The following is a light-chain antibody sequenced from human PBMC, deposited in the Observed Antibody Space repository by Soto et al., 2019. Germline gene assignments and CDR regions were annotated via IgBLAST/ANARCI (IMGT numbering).Light chain of an antibody. J-gene: IGLJ3*02. V-gene: IGLV2-14*01. CDR3: SSYTSSSTLLV. CDR2: AVS. CDR1: SSDVGGYNS. Sequence: QSALTQPASVSGSPGQSITISCTGTSSDVGGYNSVSWYQQHPGKAPKLMIYAVSNRPSGVSNRFSGSKSGNTASLTMSGLQAEDEATYYCSSYTSSSTLLVFGGGTKLTV.